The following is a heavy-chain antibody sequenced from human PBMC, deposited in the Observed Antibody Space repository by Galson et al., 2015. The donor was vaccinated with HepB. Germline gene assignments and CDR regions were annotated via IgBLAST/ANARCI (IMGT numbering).Heavy chain of an antibody. V-gene: IGHV5-10-1*01. J-gene: IGHJ4*02. Sequence: QSGTEVKKPGKSLRISCQGSGYTFTNYWISWVRQMPGKVLEWMGRIDPSDSNTNYSPAFQGHVTISADKSISTAYLHCSTMKASDRAMYYWARGRDGGNPACWGQGTLVTVSA. CDR2: IDPSDSNT. D-gene: IGHD4-23*01. CDR1: GYTFTNYW. CDR3: ARGRDGGNPAC.